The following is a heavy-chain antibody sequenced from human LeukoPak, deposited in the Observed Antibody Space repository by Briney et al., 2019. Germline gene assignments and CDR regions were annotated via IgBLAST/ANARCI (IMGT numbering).Heavy chain of an antibody. CDR3: ARWFGGSSSWFWFDP. CDR1: GGTFSSYA. Sequence: GSSVKVSCKASGGTFSSYAISWVRQAPGQGLEWMGGIIPIFGTANYAQKFQGRVTITADKSTSTACMELSSLRSEDTAVYYCARWFGGSSSWFWFDPWGQGTLVTVSS. D-gene: IGHD6-13*01. V-gene: IGHV1-69*06. J-gene: IGHJ5*02. CDR2: IIPIFGTA.